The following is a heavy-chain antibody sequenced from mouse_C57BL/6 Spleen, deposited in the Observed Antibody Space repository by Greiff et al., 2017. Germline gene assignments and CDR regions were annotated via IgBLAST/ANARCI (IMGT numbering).Heavy chain of an antibody. CDR1: GFTFSSYT. Sequence: DVKLVESGGGLVKPGGSLKLSCAASGFTFSSYTMSWVRQTPEKRLEWVATISGGGGNTYYPDSVKGRFTISRDNAKNTLYLQMSSLRSEDTALYYCARHGDGYFDVWGTGTTVTVSS. V-gene: IGHV5-9*01. CDR2: ISGGGGNT. CDR3: ARHGDGYFDV. J-gene: IGHJ1*03. D-gene: IGHD3-3*01.